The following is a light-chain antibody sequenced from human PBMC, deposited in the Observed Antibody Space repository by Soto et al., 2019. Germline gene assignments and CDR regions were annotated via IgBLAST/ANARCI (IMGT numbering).Light chain of an antibody. CDR2: KAS. CDR1: QSINNW. J-gene: IGKJ2*01. V-gene: IGKV1-5*03. Sequence: DIQMTQSPSTLSASVGDRVTITCRASQSINNWLAWYQQRPGTAPKLLIYKASTLQTGAPSRFSGSASGTEFTLTISSLQPDDFATYYCQQYNSYPHTFGQGTKLEIK. CDR3: QQYNSYPHT.